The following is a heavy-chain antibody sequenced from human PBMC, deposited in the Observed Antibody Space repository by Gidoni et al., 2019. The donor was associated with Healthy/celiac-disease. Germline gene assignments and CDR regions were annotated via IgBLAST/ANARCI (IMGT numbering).Heavy chain of an antibody. V-gene: IGHV1-69*04. J-gene: IGHJ2*01. D-gene: IGHD3-22*01. Sequence: QVQLVQSGAEVKKPGSSVKVSCKASGGTFSSYAISWVRQAPGQGLEWMGRIIPILGIANYAQKFQGRVTITADKSTSTAYMELSSLRSEDTAVYYCARDNYYYDSSGYYSWYFDLWGRGTLVTVSS. CDR3: ARDNYYYDSSGYYSWYFDL. CDR2: IIPILGIA. CDR1: GGTFSSYA.